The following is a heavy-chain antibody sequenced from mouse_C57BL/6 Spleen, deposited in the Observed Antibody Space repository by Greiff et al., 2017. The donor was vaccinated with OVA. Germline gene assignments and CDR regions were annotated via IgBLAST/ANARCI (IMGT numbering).Heavy chain of an antibody. J-gene: IGHJ4*01. CDR2: ISGGGGNT. CDR1: GFTFSSYT. CDR3: ARGTEAMDY. Sequence: EVKVVESGGGLVKPGGSLKLSCAASGFTFSSYTMSWVRQTPEKRLEWVATISGGGGNTYYPDSVKGRFTISRDNAKNTLYLQMSSLRSEDTALYYCARGTEAMDYWGQGTSVTVSS. V-gene: IGHV5-9*01.